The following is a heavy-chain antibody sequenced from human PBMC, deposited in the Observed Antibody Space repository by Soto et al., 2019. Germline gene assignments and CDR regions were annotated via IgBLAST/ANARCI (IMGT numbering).Heavy chain of an antibody. Sequence: PGGSLRLSCAASGFTFSSYGMHWVRQAPGKGLEWVAVIWYDGSNKYYADSVKGRFTISRDNSKNTLYLQMNSLRAEDTAVYYCARDPDPLIVATTPNYGMDVWGQGTTVTVSS. D-gene: IGHD5-12*01. CDR3: ARDPDPLIVATTPNYGMDV. CDR2: IWYDGSNK. V-gene: IGHV3-33*01. CDR1: GFTFSSYG. J-gene: IGHJ6*02.